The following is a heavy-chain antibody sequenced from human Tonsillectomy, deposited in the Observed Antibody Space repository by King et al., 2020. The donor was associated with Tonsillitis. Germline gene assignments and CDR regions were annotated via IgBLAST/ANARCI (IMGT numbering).Heavy chain of an antibody. V-gene: IGHV4-38-2*01. CDR1: GYSISSGYY. Sequence: QLKLPESGPGLVKPSETLSLPCDVSGYSISSGYYWGWVRQPPGQGLEWIGSLYQSGSTYYNPSLTSRVTISVDTSNNQFSLKLTSVTAADTAVYYCAQSGLYSGYDLGEYYFDYWGQGTLVTVSS. CDR3: AQSGLYSGYDLGEYYFDY. D-gene: IGHD5-12*01. CDR2: LYQSGST. J-gene: IGHJ4*02.